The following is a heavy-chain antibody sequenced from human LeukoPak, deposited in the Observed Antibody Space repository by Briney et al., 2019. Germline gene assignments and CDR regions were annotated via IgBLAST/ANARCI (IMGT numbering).Heavy chain of an antibody. CDR2: IYSDGTT. CDR3: ARADGTGGPYDY. J-gene: IGHJ4*02. Sequence: GGSLRLSCAVSGFTVSSNYMSWVRQAPGKDLEWVSVIYSDGTTYYADSVKGRFTISRDYSKNTLFLQMNSLRAEDTAIYYCARADGTGGPYDYWGQGTLVTVSS. V-gene: IGHV3-53*01. CDR1: GFTVSSNY. D-gene: IGHD3/OR15-3a*01.